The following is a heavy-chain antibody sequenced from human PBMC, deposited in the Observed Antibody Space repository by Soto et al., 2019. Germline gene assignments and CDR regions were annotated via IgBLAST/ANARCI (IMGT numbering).Heavy chain of an antibody. CDR1: GGSMYGGTSY. Sequence: SETLSLTCTVSGGSMYGGTSYWGWIRQPPGKGPEWIGVVYYSGTTYYNTSLESRVTISIDMSKDQFSLTLSSVTAADTAVYYCAKCADNWFDPWGPGTLVTVSS. CDR3: AKCADNWFDP. CDR2: VYYSGTT. J-gene: IGHJ5*02. V-gene: IGHV4-39*01.